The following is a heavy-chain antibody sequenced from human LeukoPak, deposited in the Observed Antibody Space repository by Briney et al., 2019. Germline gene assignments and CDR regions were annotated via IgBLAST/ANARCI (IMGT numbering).Heavy chain of an antibody. CDR1: GFTFSSYA. CDR3: ARVVDHDYGDYYLDY. J-gene: IGHJ4*02. Sequence: TGGSLRLSCAASGFTFSSYAMSWVCQAPGKGLEWVSAISGSGGSTYYADSVKGRFTISRDNSKNTLYLQMNSLRAEDTAVYYCARVVDHDYGDYYLDYWGQGTLVTVSS. D-gene: IGHD4-17*01. V-gene: IGHV3-23*01. CDR2: ISGSGGST.